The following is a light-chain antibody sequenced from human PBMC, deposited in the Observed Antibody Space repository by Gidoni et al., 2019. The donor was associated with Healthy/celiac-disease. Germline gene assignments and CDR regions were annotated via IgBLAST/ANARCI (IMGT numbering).Light chain of an antibody. Sequence: QPVLTQPPSASGTPGPRVPISCSGSSSNIGSNTVYWYQKLPGTAPNLLIYSNNQRPSVFPDRFSGSQSGTSASLAISGLQSEDEADYYCAAWDDSLNGWVFGGGTKLTVL. CDR1: SSNIGSNT. J-gene: IGLJ3*02. V-gene: IGLV1-44*01. CDR2: SNN. CDR3: AAWDDSLNGWV.